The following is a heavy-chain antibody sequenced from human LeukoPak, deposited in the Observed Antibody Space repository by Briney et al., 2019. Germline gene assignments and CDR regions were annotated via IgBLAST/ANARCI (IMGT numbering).Heavy chain of an antibody. CDR2: ISYDGSNK. CDR3: ARDGDIVVVVAAAQLTNLQYGMDA. D-gene: IGHD2-15*01. J-gene: IGHJ6*02. CDR1: RFTFSSYA. V-gene: IGHV3-30-3*01. Sequence: PGGSLRLSCAASRFTFSSYAMHWVRQAPGKGLEWVAVISYDGSNKYYADSVKGRFTISRDNSKNTLYLQMNSLRPEDTAVYYCARDGDIVVVVAAAQLTNLQYGMDAWGQGTTVTVSS.